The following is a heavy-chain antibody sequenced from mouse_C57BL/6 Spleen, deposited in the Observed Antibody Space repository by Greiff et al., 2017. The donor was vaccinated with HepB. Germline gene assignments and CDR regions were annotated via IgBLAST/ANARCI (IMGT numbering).Heavy chain of an antibody. CDR3: ARPSWDYYGSSFAMDY. D-gene: IGHD1-1*01. V-gene: IGHV1-61*01. Sequence: QVHVKQPGAELVRPGSSVKLSCKASGYTFTSYWMDWVKQRPGQGLEWIGNIYPSDSETHYNQKFKDKATLTVDKSSSTAYMQLSSLTSEDSAVYYCARPSWDYYGSSFAMDYWGQGTSVTVSS. CDR1: GYTFTSYW. CDR2: IYPSDSET. J-gene: IGHJ4*01.